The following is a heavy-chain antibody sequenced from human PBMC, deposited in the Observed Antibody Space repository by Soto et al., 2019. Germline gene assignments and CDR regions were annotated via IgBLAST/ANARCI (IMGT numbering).Heavy chain of an antibody. CDR3: ARDRYDFWSGYPPDYYYGMDV. CDR2: ISSSSSYI. D-gene: IGHD3-3*01. CDR1: GFTFSSYS. J-gene: IGHJ6*02. Sequence: GGSLRLSCAASGFTFSSYSMNWVRQAPGKGLEWVSSISSSSSYIYYADSVKGRFTISRDNAKNSLYLQMNSLRAEDTAVYYCARDRYDFWSGYPPDYYYGMDVWGQGTTVTVSS. V-gene: IGHV3-21*01.